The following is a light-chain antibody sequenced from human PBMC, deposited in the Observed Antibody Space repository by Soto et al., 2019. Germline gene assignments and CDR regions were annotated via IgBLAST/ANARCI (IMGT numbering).Light chain of an antibody. J-gene: IGKJ2*01. V-gene: IGKV1-39*01. CDR2: AAS. CDR3: QQSSDSPYT. CDR1: QTISTY. Sequence: DIQMTQSPSSLSASVGDRVTITCRASQTISTYLNWYQKNPGKAPKLLSYAASSLQSGVPSRFSGSGSGTDFTLTISSLQPEDFATYYCQQSSDSPYTFGQGTKLEIK.